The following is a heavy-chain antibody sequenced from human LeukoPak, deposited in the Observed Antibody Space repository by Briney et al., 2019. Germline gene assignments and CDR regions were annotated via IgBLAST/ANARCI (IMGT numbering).Heavy chain of an antibody. J-gene: IGHJ6*03. D-gene: IGHD3-3*01. CDR1: GYTFTSYG. Sequence: ASVKVSCKASGYTFTSYGISWVRQAPGQGLEWMGWISAYNGNTNYAQKLQGRVTMTTDTSTSTAYMELRSLRSDDTAVYYCARDQYYDFWSGYYPPYYYYYMDVWGKGTTVTVSS. CDR3: ARDQYYDFWSGYYPPYYYYYMDV. CDR2: ISAYNGNT. V-gene: IGHV1-18*01.